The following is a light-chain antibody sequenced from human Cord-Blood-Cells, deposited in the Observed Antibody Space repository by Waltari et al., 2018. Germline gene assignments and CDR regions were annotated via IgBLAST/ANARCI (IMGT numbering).Light chain of an antibody. CDR3: QQYDNLLT. CDR1: QDLSNY. Sequence: DIQMTQSPSSLPASVGDRVTITCQASQDLSNYLNWYQQKPGKAPKLLIYDASNLETGVPSRFSGSGSGTDFTFTISSLQPEDIATYYCQQYDNLLTCGQGTRLEIK. V-gene: IGKV1-33*01. CDR2: DAS. J-gene: IGKJ5*01.